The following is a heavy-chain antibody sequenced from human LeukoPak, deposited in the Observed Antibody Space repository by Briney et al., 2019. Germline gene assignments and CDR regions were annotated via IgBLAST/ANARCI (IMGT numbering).Heavy chain of an antibody. D-gene: IGHD1-26*01. CDR1: SDSISSYY. CDR2: IFDSGYT. J-gene: IGHJ4*02. Sequence: PSETLSLTCTVSSDSISSYYWSWIRQPPGKGLEWIGYIFDSGYTNHNPSLQSRVTISLDTSKNQFSLKLRSVTAADTAVYYCARDRRERGYYFDYWGQGTLVTVSS. V-gene: IGHV4-59*01. CDR3: ARDRRERGYYFDY.